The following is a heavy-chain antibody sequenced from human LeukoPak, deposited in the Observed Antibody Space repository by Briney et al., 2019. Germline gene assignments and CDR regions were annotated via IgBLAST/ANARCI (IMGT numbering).Heavy chain of an antibody. Sequence: PGGSLRLSRAASEFTFSNYGMHWVRQAPGKGLEWVAFIQYDGSNKYYGNSVKGRFTISRDTSKNTLYLQMNSLRAEDTAVYYCAKEHGSGSYFDYWGQGTLVTVSS. J-gene: IGHJ4*02. CDR3: AKEHGSGSYFDY. V-gene: IGHV3-30*02. CDR1: EFTFSNYG. CDR2: IQYDGSNK. D-gene: IGHD3-10*01.